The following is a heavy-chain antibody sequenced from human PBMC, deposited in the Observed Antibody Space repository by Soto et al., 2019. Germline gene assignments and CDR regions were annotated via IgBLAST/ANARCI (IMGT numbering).Heavy chain of an antibody. J-gene: IGHJ5*02. D-gene: IGHD6-6*01. CDR1: GGSISSSGYS. CDR2: IYYSGNT. V-gene: IGHV4-31*03. CDR3: AREEALRLERCFDP. Sequence: TLSLTCTVSGGSISSSGYSWNWIRQHPGKGLEWIGYIYYSGNTYYNPSLKSRLTISIDTSKNQFSLKLTSVTAADTAVYFCAREEALRLERCFDPWGQGTLDTVSS.